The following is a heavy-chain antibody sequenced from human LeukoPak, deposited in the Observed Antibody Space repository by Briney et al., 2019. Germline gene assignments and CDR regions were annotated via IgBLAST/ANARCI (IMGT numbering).Heavy chain of an antibody. Sequence: GASVKVSCKASGYTFTSYYMHWVRQAPGQGLEWMGIINPSGGSTSYAQKFQGRVTMTRDTSTSTVYMELSSLRSEDTAVYYCARGPPSTVTLNNWFDPWGQGTLVTVSS. CDR3: ARGPPSTVTLNNWFDP. J-gene: IGHJ5*02. D-gene: IGHD4-17*01. CDR1: GYTFTSYY. CDR2: INPSGGST. V-gene: IGHV1-46*01.